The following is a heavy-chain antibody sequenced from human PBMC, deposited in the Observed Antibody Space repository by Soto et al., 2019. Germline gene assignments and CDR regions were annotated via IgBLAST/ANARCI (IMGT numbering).Heavy chain of an antibody. V-gene: IGHV1-69*02. J-gene: IGHJ4*02. D-gene: IGHD5-12*01. Sequence: GASVKVSCKASGGTFSSYTISWVRQAPGQGLEWMGRIIPILGIANYAQKFQGRVTITADKSTSTAYMELSSLRSEDTAVYYCAMPGEYSGYDFDYWGQGTLVTVSS. CDR3: AMPGEYSGYDFDY. CDR1: GGTFSSYT. CDR2: IIPILGIA.